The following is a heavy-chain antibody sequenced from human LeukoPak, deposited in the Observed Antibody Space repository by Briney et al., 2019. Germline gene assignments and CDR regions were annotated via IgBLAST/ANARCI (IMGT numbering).Heavy chain of an antibody. V-gene: IGHV4-39*01. Sequence: SETLSLTCTVSGGSISNSNYYWGWIRQPPGKGLEWIGSIYYSGDTYYNPSLKSRVTISVDTSKNQFSLKLRSVTATDTAVYHCATSTMLYAIPSFEYWGQGTLVTVSS. CDR3: ATSTMLYAIPSFEY. D-gene: IGHD2-8*01. CDR2: IYYSGDT. J-gene: IGHJ4*02. CDR1: GGSISNSNYY.